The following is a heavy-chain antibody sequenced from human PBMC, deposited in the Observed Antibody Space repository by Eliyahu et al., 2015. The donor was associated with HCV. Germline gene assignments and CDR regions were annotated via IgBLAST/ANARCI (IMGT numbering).Heavy chain of an antibody. J-gene: IGHJ4*02. D-gene: IGHD3-22*01. V-gene: IGHV3-23*01. Sequence: EVQLLESGGGLVQPGGSLRLSCAASGFTFSSYAMSWXRQAPGKGLEWVSAISGSGGSTYYADSVKGRFTISRDNSKNTLYLQMNSLRAEDTAVYYCAKWRSSGYYYDLDYWGQGTLVTVSS. CDR1: GFTFSSYA. CDR3: AKWRSSGYYYDLDY. CDR2: ISGSGGST.